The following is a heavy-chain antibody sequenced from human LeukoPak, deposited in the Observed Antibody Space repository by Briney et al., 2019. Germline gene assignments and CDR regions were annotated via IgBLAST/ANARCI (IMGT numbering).Heavy chain of an antibody. CDR2: IYYSGST. Sequence: SETLSLTCTVSGGSISSYYWSWIRQPPGKGLEWIGYIYYSGSTNYNSSLKSRVTISVDTSKNQFSLKLSSVTAADTAAYYRARSPDSNFYYDSSGYAAYYFDYWGQGTLVTVSS. CDR1: GGSISSYY. CDR3: ARSPDSNFYYDSSGYAAYYFDY. J-gene: IGHJ4*02. D-gene: IGHD3-22*01. V-gene: IGHV4-59*08.